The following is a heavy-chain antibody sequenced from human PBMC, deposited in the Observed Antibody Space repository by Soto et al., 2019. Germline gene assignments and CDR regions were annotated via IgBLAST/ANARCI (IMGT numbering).Heavy chain of an antibody. CDR3: ARQLAYCGGDCYTEPIDY. J-gene: IGHJ4*02. CDR2: INPKTGDT. Sequence: GASVKVSCKASGYTFVAYYVFWVRQAPGHGLEWMGWINPKTGDTNYAQNFQGRVTMTRDTSISTAYMELSRLTSDGTALYYCARQLAYCGGDCYTEPIDYWGQGTPVTVSS. D-gene: IGHD2-21*02. CDR1: GYTFVAYY. V-gene: IGHV1-2*02.